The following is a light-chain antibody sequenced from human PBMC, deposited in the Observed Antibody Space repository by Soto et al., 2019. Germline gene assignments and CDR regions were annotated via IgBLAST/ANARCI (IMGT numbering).Light chain of an antibody. CDR1: QSVSSY. Sequence: EFVLTQSPATLSLSPGERATLSCRASQSVSSYLAWYQQKPGQAPRLLIYGASTRATNIPARFSGSGSGTEFTLTISSLRSEDFAVYYCQQYNNWPQTFGQGTKV. CDR3: QQYNNWPQT. CDR2: GAS. V-gene: IGKV3-15*01. J-gene: IGKJ1*01.